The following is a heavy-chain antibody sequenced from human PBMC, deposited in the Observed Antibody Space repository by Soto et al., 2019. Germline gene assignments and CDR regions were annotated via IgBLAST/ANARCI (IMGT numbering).Heavy chain of an antibody. CDR1: GFTFRGYA. D-gene: IGHD1-26*01. CDR3: AKGIQWELPFDC. CDR2: ISSRRGST. V-gene: IGHV3-23*01. J-gene: IGHJ4*02. Sequence: EVQLLESGGDLVHPGGSLRLSWAASGFTFRGYAMSGVPQAPGKGLEWVPAISSRRGSTYYADSVKGRFTISRDNSKNTLYLQMNSLRAEDTALYYCAKGIQWELPFDCWGQGTLVTVSS.